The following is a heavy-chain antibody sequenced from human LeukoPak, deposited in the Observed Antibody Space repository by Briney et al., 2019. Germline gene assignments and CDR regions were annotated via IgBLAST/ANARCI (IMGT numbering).Heavy chain of an antibody. V-gene: IGHV1-18*01. J-gene: IGHJ4*02. D-gene: IGHD1-26*01. CDR2: ISAYNGDT. Sequence: ASVKVSCKASGYTFTSYGISWVRQAPGQGLEWMGWISAYNGDTNYAQKLQGRVTMTTDTSTSTAYMELRSLRSDDTAVYYCARSFVKWELLRAFDYWGQGTLVTVST. CDR1: GYTFTSYG. CDR3: ARSFVKWELLRAFDY.